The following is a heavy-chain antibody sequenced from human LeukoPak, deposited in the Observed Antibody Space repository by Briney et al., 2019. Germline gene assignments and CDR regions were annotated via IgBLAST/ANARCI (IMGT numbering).Heavy chain of an antibody. V-gene: IGHV3-23*01. Sequence: GGSLRLSCAASGFTFSSYAMTWVRQAPGKGLEWVSGITRGGGTYYADSVKGRFTISRDNSKSTLYLQMSSLRAEDTAVYYCVRGITTPDCWGQGTLVTVSS. CDR1: GFTFSSYA. CDR2: ITRGGGT. D-gene: IGHD3-3*01. CDR3: VRGITTPDC. J-gene: IGHJ4*02.